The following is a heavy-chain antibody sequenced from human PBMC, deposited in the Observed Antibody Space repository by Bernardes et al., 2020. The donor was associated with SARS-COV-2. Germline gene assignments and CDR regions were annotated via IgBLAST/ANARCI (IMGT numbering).Heavy chain of an antibody. CDR1: GGSISSGGYY. J-gene: IGHJ5*02. CDR2: IYYSGST. Sequence: SETLSLTCTVSGGSISSGGYYWSWIRQHPGKGLEWIGYIYYSGSTYYNPSLKSRVTISVDTSKNQFSLKLSSVTAADTAVYYCARDRRGYCSSTSCYGGLGPHNWFDPWGQGTLVTVSS. V-gene: IGHV4-31*03. CDR3: ARDRRGYCSSTSCYGGLGPHNWFDP. D-gene: IGHD2-2*01.